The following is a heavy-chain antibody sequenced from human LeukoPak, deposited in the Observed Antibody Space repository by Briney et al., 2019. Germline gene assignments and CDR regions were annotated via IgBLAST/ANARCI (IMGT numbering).Heavy chain of an antibody. D-gene: IGHD6-6*01. CDR1: GFTFSSYA. J-gene: IGHJ4*02. Sequence: PGGSLRLSCAASGFTFSSYAMSWVRQAPGKGLEWVAFIRSNGGNIIYADSVRGRFSISRDNSKNTVYLQMNRLRPEDTAVYYCAKDLASKGSYFDYWGQGNLVTVSS. V-gene: IGHV3-30*02. CDR3: AKDLASKGSYFDY. CDR2: IRSNGGNI.